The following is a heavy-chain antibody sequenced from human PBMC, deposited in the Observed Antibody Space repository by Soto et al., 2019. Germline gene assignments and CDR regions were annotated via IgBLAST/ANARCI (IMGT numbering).Heavy chain of an antibody. CDR1: GASIYNGGDF. CDR3: ARHNYGSGSTYFDY. Sequence: SETLSLTCSVSGASIYNGGDFWSWIRQSPGKGLEWIGHIHNSGSPYNNPSLKSRVTISADTSKNQFSLKLNSMTAADTAVYYCARHNYGSGSTYFDYWGQGTLVTVSS. CDR2: IHNSGSP. J-gene: IGHJ4*02. D-gene: IGHD3-10*01. V-gene: IGHV4-30-4*01.